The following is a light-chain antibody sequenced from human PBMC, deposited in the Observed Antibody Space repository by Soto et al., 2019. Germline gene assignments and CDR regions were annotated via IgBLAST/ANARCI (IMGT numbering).Light chain of an antibody. CDR1: QGISNY. V-gene: IGKV1-27*01. J-gene: IGKJ1*01. CDR3: QKYTSALQT. Sequence: DIRMTQSPSSLSASVGDRVTITCRASQGISNYFAWYQQKPGKVPKLLIYAASTLQSGVPSRFSGSGSGTDFTLTISSLQPEDVATYYCQKYTSALQTFGQGTKVEIK. CDR2: AAS.